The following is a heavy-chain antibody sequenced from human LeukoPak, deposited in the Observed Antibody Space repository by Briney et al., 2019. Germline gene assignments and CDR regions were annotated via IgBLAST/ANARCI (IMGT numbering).Heavy chain of an antibody. V-gene: IGHV4-34*01. CDR2: INHSGST. J-gene: IGHJ5*02. CDR3: ARGVNWFDP. CDR1: GGSFSGYY. Sequence: PSETLSHPCALWGGSFSGYYWSWIRQPPGKGLEWIGEINHSGSTNYNPSLKSRVTISVDTSKNQFSLKLSSVTAADTAVYYCARGVNWFDPWGQGTLVTVS.